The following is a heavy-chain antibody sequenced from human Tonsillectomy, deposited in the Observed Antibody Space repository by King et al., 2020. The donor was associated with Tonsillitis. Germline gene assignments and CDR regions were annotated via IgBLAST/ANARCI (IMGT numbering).Heavy chain of an antibody. V-gene: IGHV4-59*12. J-gene: IGHJ2*01. CDR3: ARETRVAPAGFDWFFDR. Sequence: VQLQESGPRLVKPSETLSLTCTVSGGSLSSSYWGWIRQPPGEGLEWIGSIYYSGSTHDNPFLKSRVTISVDASKNQFSLKVASVTAADTAVYFCARETRVAPAGFDWFFDRWGRGTLVTVAS. CDR2: IYYSGST. D-gene: IGHD6-19*01. CDR1: GGSLSSSY.